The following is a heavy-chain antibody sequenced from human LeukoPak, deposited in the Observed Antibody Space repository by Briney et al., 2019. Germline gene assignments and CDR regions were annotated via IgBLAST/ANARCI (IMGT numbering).Heavy chain of an antibody. Sequence: SETLSLTCTVSGGSISSYYWSWIRQPAGMGLEWIGRIYTCGSTNYNPSLKSRVTMSVDTSKNQFSLKLSSVTAADTAVYYCARAVGVFGVVQGAFDIWGRGTMVTVSS. D-gene: IGHD3-3*01. V-gene: IGHV4-4*07. J-gene: IGHJ3*02. CDR1: GGSISSYY. CDR2: IYTCGST. CDR3: ARAVGVFGVVQGAFDI.